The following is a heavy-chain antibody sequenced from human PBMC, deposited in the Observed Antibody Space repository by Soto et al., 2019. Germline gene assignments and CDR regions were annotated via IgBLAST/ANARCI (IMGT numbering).Heavy chain of an antibody. CDR3: ARANSGSYFERDY. J-gene: IGHJ4*02. CDR1: GFTFSDYL. CDR2: IKEDGSEK. D-gene: IGHD1-26*01. V-gene: IGHV3-7*04. Sequence: PGGSLRLSCAASGFTFSDYLMTWVRQAPGKGPEWVANIKEDGSEKFYVDSVKGRFTISRDNAKNLLYLQMNSPRAEDTAVYYCARANSGSYFERDYWGQGTLVTVSS.